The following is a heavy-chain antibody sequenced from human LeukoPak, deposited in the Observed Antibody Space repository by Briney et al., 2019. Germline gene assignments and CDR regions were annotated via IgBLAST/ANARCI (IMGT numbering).Heavy chain of an antibody. CDR3: ARDPATDRLTIFGEVRYYGMDV. D-gene: IGHD3-3*01. J-gene: IGHJ6*02. V-gene: IGHV3-30-3*01. CDR2: ISYDGSNK. Sequence: GGSLRLSCAASGFTFSHYAIHWVRQAPGKGLEWVAVISYDGSNKLYADSVKGRFTISRDNAKNSLYLQMNSLRAEDTAVYYCARDPATDRLTIFGEVRYYGMDVWGQGTTVTVSS. CDR1: GFTFSHYA.